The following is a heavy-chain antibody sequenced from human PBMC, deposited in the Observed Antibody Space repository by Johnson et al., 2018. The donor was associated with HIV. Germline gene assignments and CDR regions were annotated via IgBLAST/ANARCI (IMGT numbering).Heavy chain of an antibody. CDR1: GFTFDDYG. CDR3: ARGSSSWLHDAFDI. V-gene: IGHV3-15*01. Sequence: VQLVESGGGVVRPGGSLRLSCAASGFTFDDYGMSWVRQAPGKGLEWVGRIKRKSDGGTTEYAAPVKVRFSISRDDSKNTLYLQMNSLRAEDTAVYYCARGSSSWLHDAFDIWGQGTMVTVSS. CDR2: IKRKSDGGTT. J-gene: IGHJ3*02. D-gene: IGHD6-13*01.